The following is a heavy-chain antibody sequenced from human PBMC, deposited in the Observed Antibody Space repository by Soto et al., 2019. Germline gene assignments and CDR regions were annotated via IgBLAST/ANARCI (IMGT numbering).Heavy chain of an antibody. Sequence: QYTLKESGATLVKPRQTLTLTCTFSGFSLTTRGVGVGWIRQPPGKALECLALIYWDDDKRYSPSLQSRLSITKDTSKNQVVLTMTNVDPVDTATYYCAHIPNYYQYDWFDPWGQGTLVSVSS. V-gene: IGHV2-5*02. CDR3: AHIPNYYQYDWFDP. CDR2: IYWDDDK. CDR1: GFSLTTRGVG. D-gene: IGHD3-16*01. J-gene: IGHJ5*02.